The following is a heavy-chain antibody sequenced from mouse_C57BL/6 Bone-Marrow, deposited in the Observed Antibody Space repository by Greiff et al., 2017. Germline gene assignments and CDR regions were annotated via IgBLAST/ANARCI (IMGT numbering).Heavy chain of an antibody. V-gene: IGHV1-52*01. CDR2: IDPSDSET. CDR1: GYTFTSYW. Sequence: QVQLQQSGAELVSPGSSVKLSCKASGYTFTSYWMHWVKQRPIQGLEWIGNIDPSDSETHYNQKFKDKATLTVDKSSSTAYMQLSSLTSEDSAVYYCARGGLRRGYYYAMDYWGQGTSVTVSS. D-gene: IGHD2-4*01. CDR3: ARGGLRRGYYYAMDY. J-gene: IGHJ4*01.